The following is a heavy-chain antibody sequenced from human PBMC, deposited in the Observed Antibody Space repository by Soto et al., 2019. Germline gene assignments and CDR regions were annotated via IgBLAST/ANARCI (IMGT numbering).Heavy chain of an antibody. V-gene: IGHV3-48*01. D-gene: IGHD2-15*01. J-gene: IGHJ4*02. CDR1: GFTFSSYS. CDR2: ISSSSSTI. Sequence: EVQLVESGGGLVQPGGSLRLSCAASGFTFSSYSMNWVRQAPGKGLEWVSYISSSSSTIYYADSVKGRFTISRDNAKNSLYLQMNSLRAEDTAVYYCARGRGRAGSLLLDYWGQGTLVTVSS. CDR3: ARGRGRAGSLLLDY.